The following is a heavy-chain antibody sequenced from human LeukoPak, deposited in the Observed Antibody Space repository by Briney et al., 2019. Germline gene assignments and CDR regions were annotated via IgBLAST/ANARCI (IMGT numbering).Heavy chain of an antibody. V-gene: IGHV3-30*18. CDR3: AKVNFWSGYPIDY. CDR2: ISYDGSNK. Sequence: GGSLRLSCAASGFTFSSYGMPWVRQAPGKGLEWVAVISYDGSNKYYADSVKGRFTISRDNSKNTLYLQMNSLRAEDTAVYYCAKVNFWSGYPIDYWGQGTLVTVSS. J-gene: IGHJ4*02. CDR1: GFTFSSYG. D-gene: IGHD3-3*01.